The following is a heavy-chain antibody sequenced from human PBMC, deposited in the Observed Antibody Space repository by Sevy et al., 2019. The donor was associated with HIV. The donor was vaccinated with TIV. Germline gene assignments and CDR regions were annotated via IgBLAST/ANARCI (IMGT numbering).Heavy chain of an antibody. CDR1: GGTFSSYA. V-gene: IGHV1-69*13. CDR3: ASTDAGYCSSTSCYLGAFDI. D-gene: IGHD2-2*01. CDR2: IIPIFGTA. Sequence: ASVKVSCKASGGTFSSYAISWVRQAPGQGLEWMGGIIPIFGTANYAQKFQGRVTITADESTSTAYMELSSLRSEDTAGYYCASTDAGYCSSTSCYLGAFDIWGQGTMVTVSS. J-gene: IGHJ3*02.